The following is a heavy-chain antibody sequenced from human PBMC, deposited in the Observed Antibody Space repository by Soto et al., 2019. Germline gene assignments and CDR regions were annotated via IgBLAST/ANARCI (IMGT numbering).Heavy chain of an antibody. D-gene: IGHD3-3*01. CDR2: ISYDGSNK. CDR3: APQPVFGRAGDV. J-gene: IGHJ6*04. CDR1: GFTFSSYG. Sequence: QVQLVESGGGVVQPGRSLRLSCAASGFTFSSYGMHWVRQAPGKGLEWVAVISYDGSNKYYADSVKGRFTISRDNSKNTLYLKIKTLRGEDTAVNYCAPQPVFGRAGDVWGKGPTVTVPS. V-gene: IGHV3-30*03.